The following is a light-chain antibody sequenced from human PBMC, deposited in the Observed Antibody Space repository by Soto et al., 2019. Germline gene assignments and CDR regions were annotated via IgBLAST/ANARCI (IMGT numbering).Light chain of an antibody. CDR2: GAS. CDR1: QSVSSN. Sequence: EIVMTQSPATLSVSPGERATLSCRASQSVSSNLAGYQQKPGQAPRLLIYGASTRATGIPARFSGSRSGTEFTLTISSLQSEDFAVYYCQHYRNWPRTFGQGTKVEIK. CDR3: QHYRNWPRT. V-gene: IGKV3-15*01. J-gene: IGKJ1*01.